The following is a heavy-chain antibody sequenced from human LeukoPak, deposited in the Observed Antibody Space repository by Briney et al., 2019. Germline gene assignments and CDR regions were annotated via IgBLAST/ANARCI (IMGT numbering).Heavy chain of an antibody. D-gene: IGHD6-25*01. CDR1: GGSISGWY. CDR2: IYGDDDK. CDR3: AHRDATSGYYYFHR. J-gene: IGHJ4*02. V-gene: IGHV2-5*08. Sequence: TLSLTCTVSGGSISGWYWSWIRQPPGKGLEWLALIYGDDDKRYSPSLKSRLTIAKDTSKNQVVFTMTNMDPVDTATYYCAHRDATSGYYYFHRWGQGTLVTVSS.